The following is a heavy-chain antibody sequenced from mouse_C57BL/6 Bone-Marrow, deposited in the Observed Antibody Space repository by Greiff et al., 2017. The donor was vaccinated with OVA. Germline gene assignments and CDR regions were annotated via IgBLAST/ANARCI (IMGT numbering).Heavy chain of an antibody. D-gene: IGHD2-2*01. J-gene: IGHJ4*01. CDR2: INPGSGGT. Sequence: QVQLQQSGAELVRPGTSVKVSCKASGYAFTNYLIEWVKQRPGQGLAWIGVINPGSGGTNYNEKFKGKATLTADKSSRTDYMQLSSLTSEDSAVYFCARGGLRRCYYGMDYWGQGTSVTVSA. CDR3: ARGGLRRCYYGMDY. CDR1: GYAFTNYL. V-gene: IGHV1-54*01.